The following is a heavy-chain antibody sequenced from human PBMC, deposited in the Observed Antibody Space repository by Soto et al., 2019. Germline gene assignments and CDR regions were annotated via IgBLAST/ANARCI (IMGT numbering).Heavy chain of an antibody. CDR2: INPNSGGT. V-gene: IGHV1-2*02. CDR1: QYTFTSYD. D-gene: IGHD3-3*01. Sequence: ASVKVYCKASQYTFTSYDINWVRQATGQGLEWMGWINPNSGGTNYAQKFQGRVTMTRDTSISTAYMELSRLRSDDTAVYYCASPYYDFWSGYSDSYYYYGMDVWGQGTTVTVSS. J-gene: IGHJ6*02. CDR3: ASPYYDFWSGYSDSYYYYGMDV.